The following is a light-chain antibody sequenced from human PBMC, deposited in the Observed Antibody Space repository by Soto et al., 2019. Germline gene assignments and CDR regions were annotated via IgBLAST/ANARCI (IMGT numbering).Light chain of an antibody. CDR1: SSNIGSNT. V-gene: IGLV1-44*01. CDR3: AAWDDSLHCVV. CDR2: TNN. Sequence: QSVLTQPPSVSGTPGQRVTISCSGSSSNIGSNTVNWYQQLPGTAPKVLIYTNNQRPSGVPDRFSGSKSGTSASLAISGLQSEDEADYYCAAWDDSLHCVVFGGGTQLTVL. J-gene: IGLJ2*01.